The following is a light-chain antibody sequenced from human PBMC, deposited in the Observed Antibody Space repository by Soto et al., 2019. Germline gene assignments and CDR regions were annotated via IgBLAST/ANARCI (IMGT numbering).Light chain of an antibody. Sequence: QSVLTQPASVSGSPGQSVTISCTGTSSDFGSYKFVSWYQHHPGKVPKVIIYETSKRPSGVSDRFSGSKSGNTASLTISGLQAEDEADYYCFSFTSTSPYVFGTGTKVTVL. V-gene: IGLV2-23*01. J-gene: IGLJ1*01. CDR2: ETS. CDR1: SSDFGSYKF. CDR3: FSFTSTSPYV.